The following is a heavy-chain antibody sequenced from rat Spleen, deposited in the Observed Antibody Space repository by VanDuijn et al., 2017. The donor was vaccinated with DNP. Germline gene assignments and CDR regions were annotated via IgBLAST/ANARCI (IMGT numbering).Heavy chain of an antibody. CDR1: GYSITSCCR. J-gene: IGHJ1*01. CDR2: INSAGST. D-gene: IGHD1-3*01. V-gene: IGHV3-3*01. CDR3: ARFCSTVATWYFDF. Sequence: EVQLQESGPGLVEPSQSLSLTCSVTGYSITSCCRWTWIRKFPGNKLEWMGYINSAGSTNYNPSHKGRISITSDTSKNQFFLQVNSVTTEDTATYYWARFCSTVATWYFDFWGPGTMVTVSS.